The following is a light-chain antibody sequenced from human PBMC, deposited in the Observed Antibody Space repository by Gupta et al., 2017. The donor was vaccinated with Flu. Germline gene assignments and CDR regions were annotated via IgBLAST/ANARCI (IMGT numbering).Light chain of an antibody. CDR2: GAS. Sequence: GERATLSCRASQSVSSNLAWYQQKPGQAPRLLIYGASTRATGIPARFSGSGSGTEFTLTISSLQSEEFAVYYCQQYYNWPLTFGGGTKVEIK. CDR1: QSVSSN. J-gene: IGKJ4*01. V-gene: IGKV3-15*01. CDR3: QQYYNWPLT.